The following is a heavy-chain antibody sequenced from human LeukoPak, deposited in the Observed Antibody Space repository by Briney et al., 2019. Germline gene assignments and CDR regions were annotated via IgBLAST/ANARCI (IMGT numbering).Heavy chain of an antibody. D-gene: IGHD5-12*01. Sequence: SETLSLTCIVSGGSISSYYWSWIRQPAGKGLEWIGRFHSSGNTNYNPSLKSRVTMSVDTSKNQFSLKLSSVTAADTAVYYCARGGQWLRLDNYMDVWGKGTTVTVSS. J-gene: IGHJ6*03. V-gene: IGHV4-4*07. CDR2: FHSSGNT. CDR3: ARGGQWLRLDNYMDV. CDR1: GGSISSYY.